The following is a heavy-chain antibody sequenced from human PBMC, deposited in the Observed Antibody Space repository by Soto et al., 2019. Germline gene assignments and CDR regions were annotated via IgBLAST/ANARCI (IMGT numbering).Heavy chain of an antibody. J-gene: IGHJ4*02. V-gene: IGHV3-23*01. CDR2: ISGSGGST. Sequence: PGGSLRLPCAASGFTFSSYAMSWVRQAPGKGLEWVSAISGSGGSTYYADSVKGRFTISRDNSKNTLYLQMNSLRAEDTAVYYCAKIGGYDYLIFDYWGQGTLVTVSS. CDR1: GFTFSSYA. D-gene: IGHD5-12*01. CDR3: AKIGGYDYLIFDY.